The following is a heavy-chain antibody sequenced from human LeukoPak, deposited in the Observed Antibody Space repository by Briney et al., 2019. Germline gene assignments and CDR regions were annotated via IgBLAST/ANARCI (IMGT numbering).Heavy chain of an antibody. J-gene: IGHJ5*02. CDR3: ARHATTGFTVNRFDP. D-gene: IGHD1-26*01. CDR2: INPGDSDT. V-gene: IGHV5-51*01. Sequence: KSGASLKISCATSGYMFTNYWIGWVRQMPGKGLEFMGIINPGDSDTRYSPSFQGQVTISADKSFSTAYLQFHSLKASDTAMYYCARHATTGFTVNRFDPWGQGTLVTVFS. CDR1: GYMFTNYW.